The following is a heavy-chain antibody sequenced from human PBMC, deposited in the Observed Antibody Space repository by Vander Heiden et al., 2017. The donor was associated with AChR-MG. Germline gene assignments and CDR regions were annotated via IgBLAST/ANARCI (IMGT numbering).Heavy chain of an antibody. Sequence: QVQLVQSGAEVKKPGASVKVSCKASGYTCPQYYMHWVRQAPGQGLEWMGIINPSGGSTSYAQKFQGRVTMTRDTSTSTVYMELSSLRSEDTAVYYCAREATERYYYDSSGYLSPWGQGTLVTVSS. J-gene: IGHJ5*02. CDR1: GYTCPQYY. D-gene: IGHD3-22*01. CDR2: INPSGGST. CDR3: AREATERYYYDSSGYLSP. V-gene: IGHV1-46*01.